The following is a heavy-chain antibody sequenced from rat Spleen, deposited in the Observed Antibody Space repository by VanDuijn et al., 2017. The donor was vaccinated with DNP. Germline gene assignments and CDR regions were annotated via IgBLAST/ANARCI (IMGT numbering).Heavy chain of an antibody. CDR3: TSNPHIRTAAPFDY. D-gene: IGHD3-8*01. Sequence: EVQLVESGGGLVQPGRSMKLSCAASGFTFSNYDMAWIRQAPGKGLDWIASISNTGGSTYYSDSVKGRFSISRDNAKSTLYLQVNSLRSEDTATYYCTSNPHIRTAAPFDYWGQGVMVTVSS. V-gene: IGHV5-25*01. J-gene: IGHJ2*01. CDR2: ISNTGGST. CDR1: GFTFSNYD.